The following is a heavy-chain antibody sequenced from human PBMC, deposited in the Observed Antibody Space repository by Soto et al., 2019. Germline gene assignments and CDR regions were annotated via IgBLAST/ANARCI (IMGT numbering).Heavy chain of an antibody. CDR2: ISSTGSNI. D-gene: IGHD2-2*01. J-gene: IGHJ4*02. CDR1: EFTFSTYS. V-gene: IGHV3-48*02. Sequence: EVQLVESGGGLVQPGGSLRLSCAASEFTFSTYSMNWVRQAPGKGLEWISYISSTGSNIYYAESVKGRFTISRDNARNSLSLQMNSLRDEDTAVYYCARDSCRNTSCAANYWGQGTLVTVSS. CDR3: ARDSCRNTSCAANY.